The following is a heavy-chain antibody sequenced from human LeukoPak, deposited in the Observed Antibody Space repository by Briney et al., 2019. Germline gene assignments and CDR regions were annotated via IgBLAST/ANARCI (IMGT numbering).Heavy chain of an antibody. CDR3: ARDYYDSSGRLDY. CDR2: VSAHNANT. D-gene: IGHD3-22*01. Sequence: ASVKVSCKASGYTFTNYGITWVRQAPGQGLEWMGLVSAHNANTTYALKFQGRVTMTTDASTSTAYMELRSLRSDDTAVYFCARDYYDSSGRLDYWGQGTLVIVSS. CDR1: GYTFTNYG. V-gene: IGHV1-18*04. J-gene: IGHJ4*02.